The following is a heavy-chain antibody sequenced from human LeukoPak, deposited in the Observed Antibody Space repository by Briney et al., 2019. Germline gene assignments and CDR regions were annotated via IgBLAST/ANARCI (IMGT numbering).Heavy chain of an antibody. J-gene: IGHJ4*02. V-gene: IGHV4-34*01. CDR3: ARDGGFGEFRLGGFDY. CDR1: GGSFSGYY. D-gene: IGHD3-10*01. Sequence: PSETLSLTCAVYGGSFSGYYWNWIRQVPGEGLEWIWEINHSGSSNYNPSLKSRVTISVDTSKNQFSLKVNSLTAADTAVYYCARDGGFGEFRLGGFDYWGQGTLVTVSS. CDR2: INHSGSS.